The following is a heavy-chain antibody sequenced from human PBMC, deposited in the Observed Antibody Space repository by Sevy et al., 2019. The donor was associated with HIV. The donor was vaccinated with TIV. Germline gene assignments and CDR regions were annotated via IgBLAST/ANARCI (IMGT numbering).Heavy chain of an antibody. J-gene: IGHJ4*02. D-gene: IGHD3-16*01. CDR3: AREGEGGDDFLDY. Sequence: SETLSLTCAVYGGSFSGYYWSWIRQPPGKGLEWIGDINHSGSNNYNPSLKSRFSISMDTSKNQFSLRLSSGTAAGTAVYYCAREGEGGDDFLDYWGQGTLVTVSS. CDR2: INHSGSN. V-gene: IGHV4-34*01. CDR1: GGSFSGYY.